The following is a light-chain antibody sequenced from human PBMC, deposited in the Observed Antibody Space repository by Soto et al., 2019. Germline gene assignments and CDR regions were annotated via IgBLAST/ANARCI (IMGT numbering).Light chain of an antibody. CDR3: QQYSKWPLS. Sequence: EMLMTQSPATLSVSPGERATLSCRASQSVSTNVAWYQQKPGQAPRLLIYGASSRATGIPARFSGSGSGTEFPLTISSLQSEDFAVYYCQQYSKWPLSFGPGTKVDSK. CDR1: QSVSTN. CDR2: GAS. J-gene: IGKJ3*01. V-gene: IGKV3-15*01.